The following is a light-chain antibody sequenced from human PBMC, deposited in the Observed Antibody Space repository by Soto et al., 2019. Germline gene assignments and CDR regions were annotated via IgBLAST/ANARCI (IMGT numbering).Light chain of an antibody. Sequence: DIQMTQSPSSLFASVGDRVTITCRASQSISSYLNWYQQKPGKAPTLLIYAASSLQSGVPSRFSGSGSGPDFTLTISSLQPEDFATYYCQQTYITPLTFGGGTKVEIK. CDR2: AAS. J-gene: IGKJ4*01. CDR1: QSISSY. CDR3: QQTYITPLT. V-gene: IGKV1-39*01.